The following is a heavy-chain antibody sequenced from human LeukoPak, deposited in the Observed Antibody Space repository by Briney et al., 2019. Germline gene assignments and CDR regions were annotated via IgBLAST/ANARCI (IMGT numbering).Heavy chain of an antibody. CDR1: GFTFSDYW. CDR2: IQQRGSQK. CDR3: VRAFPWSGFPKEVSGFDN. Sequence: QPGGSLRLSCAASGFTFSDYWMSWVRQAPGNGLEWVATIQQRGSQKSYVDSVMGRFTISRDDARNSLYLEMNSLRAEDTAVYYCVRAFPWSGFPKEVSGFDNWGQGTMVTVSS. J-gene: IGHJ3*02. D-gene: IGHD3-3*01. V-gene: IGHV3-7*01.